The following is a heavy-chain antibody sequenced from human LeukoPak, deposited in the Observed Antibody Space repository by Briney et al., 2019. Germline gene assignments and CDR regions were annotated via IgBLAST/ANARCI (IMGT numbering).Heavy chain of an antibody. Sequence: GGSLRLSCEASGFSFSSYGVHWVRQAPGKGLEWVTFIRYDGSIKYYADSVKGRFTISRDNSKNTLYLQMNSLRAEDTAVYYCAKDYYYGSGSYPKNTFDYWGQGTLVTVSS. CDR2: IRYDGSIK. CDR1: GFSFSSYG. CDR3: AKDYYYGSGSYPKNTFDY. D-gene: IGHD3-10*01. J-gene: IGHJ4*02. V-gene: IGHV3-30*02.